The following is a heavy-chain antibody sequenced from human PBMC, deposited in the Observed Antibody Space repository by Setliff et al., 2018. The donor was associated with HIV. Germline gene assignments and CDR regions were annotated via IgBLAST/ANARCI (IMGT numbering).Heavy chain of an antibody. CDR2: FYHAGSI. CDR1: GYSISSGYY. Sequence: KTSETLSLTCAVSGYSISSGYYWAWIRQPPGKGLEWIGSFYHAGSIYYNPSLKSRVTISGDTSKNQFSLKLSFMTAADTALYYCATHPGNTYGPYDYWGQGTVVTVSS. V-gene: IGHV4-38-2*01. D-gene: IGHD5-18*01. CDR3: ATHPGNTYGPYDY. J-gene: IGHJ4*02.